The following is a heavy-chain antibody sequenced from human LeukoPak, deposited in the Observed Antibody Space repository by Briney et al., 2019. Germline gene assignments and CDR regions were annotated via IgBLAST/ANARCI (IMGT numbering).Heavy chain of an antibody. CDR2: IYYSGST. Sequence: PPETLSLTCTVSGGSISSYYWSWIRQPPGKGLEWIGYIYYSGSTNYNPSLKSRVTISVDTSKNQFSLNLSSVTAADTAVYYCARHKPGPFDYWGQGTLVTVSS. V-gene: IGHV4-59*08. CDR3: ARHKPGPFDY. J-gene: IGHJ4*02. CDR1: GGSISSYY.